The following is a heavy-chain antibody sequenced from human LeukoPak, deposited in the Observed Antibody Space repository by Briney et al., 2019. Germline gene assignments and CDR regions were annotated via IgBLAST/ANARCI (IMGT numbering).Heavy chain of an antibody. Sequence: ASVKVSCKASGYTFTGYYMHWVRQAPGQGLEWMGWINPNSGGTNYAQKLQGRVTMTTDTSTSTAYMELRSLRSDDTAVYYCARDWDSGSYYRGRVVDYWGQGTLVTVSS. CDR2: INPNSGGT. D-gene: IGHD1-26*01. V-gene: IGHV1-2*02. CDR3: ARDWDSGSYYRGRVVDY. CDR1: GYTFTGYY. J-gene: IGHJ4*02.